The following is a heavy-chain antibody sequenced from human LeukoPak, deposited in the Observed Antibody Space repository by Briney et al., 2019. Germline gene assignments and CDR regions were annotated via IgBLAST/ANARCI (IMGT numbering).Heavy chain of an antibody. J-gene: IGHJ4*02. CDR2: ISYDGSYK. CDR3: AGVSESGWYYFDY. D-gene: IGHD6-19*01. CDR1: GFTFSTYA. Sequence: GGSLRLSCAASGFTFSTYAMHWVRQAPGKGLEWVAVISYDGSYKYYADSVKGRFSTSRDNSKKTLYLQMSSLRDEDTAVYYCAGVSESGWYYFDYWGQGTLVTVSS. V-gene: IGHV3-30*03.